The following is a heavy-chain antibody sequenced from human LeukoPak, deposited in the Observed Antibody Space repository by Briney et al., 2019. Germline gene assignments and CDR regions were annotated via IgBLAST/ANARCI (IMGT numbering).Heavy chain of an antibody. D-gene: IGHD1-26*01. CDR3: AKARGTYCVDS. V-gene: IGHV3-30*02. J-gene: IGHJ4*02. CDR1: GFSFSNNG. Sequence: GGSLRLSCAASGFSFSNNGMHWARQAPGKGLEWVAFIQSDGTNEYYADSVKGRFTISRDNSKNTLYLQINSLRAEDTALYYCAKARGTYCVDSWGQGTLVTVSS. CDR2: IQSDGTNE.